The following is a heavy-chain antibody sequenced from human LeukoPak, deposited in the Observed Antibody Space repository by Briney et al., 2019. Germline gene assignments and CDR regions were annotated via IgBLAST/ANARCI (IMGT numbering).Heavy chain of an antibody. Sequence: GASVKVSCKASGYTFTSYGISWVRQAPGQGLEWMGWISAYNGNTNYAQKLQGRVTMTTDTSTSIAYTELRSLRSDDTAVYYCARDKEYYYDSSGYYHYWGQGTLVTVSS. J-gene: IGHJ4*02. D-gene: IGHD3-22*01. CDR1: GYTFTSYG. CDR3: ARDKEYYYDSSGYYHY. V-gene: IGHV1-18*01. CDR2: ISAYNGNT.